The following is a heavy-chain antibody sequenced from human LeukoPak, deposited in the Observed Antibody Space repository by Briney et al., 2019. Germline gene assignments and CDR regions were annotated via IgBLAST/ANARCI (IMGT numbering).Heavy chain of an antibody. CDR3: AREEWELLRRWFDP. CDR2: IIPILGIA. Sequence: ASVKVSCKASGGTFSSYAISWVRQAPGQGLEWMGRIIPILGIANYAQKFQGRVTITADKSTSTAYMELSSLRSEDTAVYYCAREEWELLRRWFDPWGQGTPVTVSS. CDR1: GGTFSSYA. V-gene: IGHV1-69*04. D-gene: IGHD1-26*01. J-gene: IGHJ5*02.